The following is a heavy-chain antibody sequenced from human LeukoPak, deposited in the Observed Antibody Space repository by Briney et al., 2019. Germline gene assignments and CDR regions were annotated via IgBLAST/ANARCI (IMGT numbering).Heavy chain of an antibody. Sequence: SETLSLTCTVSGGSISSYYWSWIRQPPGKVLEWIGYIYYSGSTNYNPSLKSRVTISVDTSKNQFSLKLSSVTAADTAVYYCARDDCGSTSCFSSWFDPWGQGTLVTVSS. J-gene: IGHJ5*02. V-gene: IGHV4-59*01. CDR2: IYYSGST. D-gene: IGHD2-2*01. CDR3: ARDDCGSTSCFSSWFDP. CDR1: GGSISSYY.